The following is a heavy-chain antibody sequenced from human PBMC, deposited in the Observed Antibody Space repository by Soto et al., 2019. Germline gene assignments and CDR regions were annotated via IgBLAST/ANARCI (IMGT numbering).Heavy chain of an antibody. CDR3: ARVCEYYYDSSGSHNWFDH. CDR1: GGSISSGGYS. V-gene: IGHV4-30-2*01. D-gene: IGHD3-22*01. Sequence: SETLSLTCAVSGGSISSGGYSWSWIRPPPGKGLEWIGYIYHSGSTYYNPSLKSRVTISVDRSKNQFSPKLSSVTAADTAVYYCARVCEYYYDSSGSHNWFDHWGQGTLVTVSS. J-gene: IGHJ5*02. CDR2: IYHSGST.